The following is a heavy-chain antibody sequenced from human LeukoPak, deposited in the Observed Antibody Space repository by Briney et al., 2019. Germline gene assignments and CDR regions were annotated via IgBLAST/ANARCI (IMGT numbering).Heavy chain of an antibody. V-gene: IGHV1-2*02. Sequence: ASVKVSCKTSGYTFTAYYMHWVRQAPGQGLEWMGWINPNSGGTNYAQKFQGRVTMTRDTSISTAYMELSRLRSDDTAVYYCARVVAVADHFDYWGQGTLVTVSS. J-gene: IGHJ4*02. D-gene: IGHD6-19*01. CDR2: INPNSGGT. CDR1: GYTFTAYY. CDR3: ARVVAVADHFDY.